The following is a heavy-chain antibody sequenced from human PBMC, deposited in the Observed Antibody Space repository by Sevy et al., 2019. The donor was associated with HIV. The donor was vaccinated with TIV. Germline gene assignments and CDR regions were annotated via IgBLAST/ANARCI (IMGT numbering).Heavy chain of an antibody. CDR3: ARGRGYGGTYLDS. CDR1: GGSVSSGSYY. J-gene: IGHJ4*02. Sequence: SETLSLTCTVSGGSVSSGSYYWSWIRQPPGKGLEWIGYIYDTVVTNKNPSLKSRVTISVDTSKNQFSLKLSSVTAAETAVYSCARGRGYGGTYLDSWGQGTLVTVSS. CDR2: IYDTVVT. V-gene: IGHV4-61*01. D-gene: IGHD5-12*01.